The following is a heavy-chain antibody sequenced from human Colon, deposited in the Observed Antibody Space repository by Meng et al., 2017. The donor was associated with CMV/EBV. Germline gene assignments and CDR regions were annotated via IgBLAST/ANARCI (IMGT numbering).Heavy chain of an antibody. CDR1: GDSISSSSVY. D-gene: IGHD3-3*01. CDR3: ARDPYNFWSGAPF. CDR2: IYYSGST. Sequence: SETLSLTCTVSGDSISSSSVYWGWFRQPPGKGLEWIGYIYYSGSTYYNPSLKSRLTISLDTSKNQLSLDLTSVTAADTAMYYCARDPYNFWSGAPFWGQGTLVTVSS. V-gene: IGHV4-39*07. J-gene: IGHJ4*02.